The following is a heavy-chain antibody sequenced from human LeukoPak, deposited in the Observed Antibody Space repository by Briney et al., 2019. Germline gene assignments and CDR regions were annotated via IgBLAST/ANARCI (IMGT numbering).Heavy chain of an antibody. CDR1: GFTLSNYA. V-gene: IGHV3-23*01. CDR3: AKHLGFGPQGRYFDY. CDR2: IGISVGST. Sequence: GGSLRLSCAASGFTLSNYAMSWARQAPGKGLEWVSAIGISVGSTFYADSVKGRFTISRDNSKNTLSLQMNSLRAEDTAVYYCAKHLGFGPQGRYFDYWGQGTLVTVSS. D-gene: IGHD3-10*01. J-gene: IGHJ4*02.